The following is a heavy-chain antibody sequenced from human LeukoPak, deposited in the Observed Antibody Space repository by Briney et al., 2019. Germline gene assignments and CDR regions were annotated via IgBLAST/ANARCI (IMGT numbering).Heavy chain of an antibody. Sequence: GGSLRLSCAASGFTFSRYWMSWVRQAQGKGLEWVANIQEDGTEKHSVESVKGRFTISRDNAKSSLYLQMNSLKAEDTAVYYCAASITMFDYWGQGTLVTVSS. CDR2: IQEDGTEK. D-gene: IGHD3-10*01. V-gene: IGHV3-7*02. J-gene: IGHJ4*02. CDR1: GFTFSRYW. CDR3: AASITMFDY.